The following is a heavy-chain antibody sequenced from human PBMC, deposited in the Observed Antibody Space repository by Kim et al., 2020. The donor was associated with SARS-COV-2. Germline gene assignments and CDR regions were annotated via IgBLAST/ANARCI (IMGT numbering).Heavy chain of an antibody. D-gene: IGHD1-26*01. V-gene: IGHV1-69*01. Sequence: QKFQGRVTITADESTSTAYMELSSLRSEDTAVYYCARAARWSVLPFWFDPWGQGTLVTVSS. CDR3: ARAARWSVLPFWFDP. J-gene: IGHJ5*02.